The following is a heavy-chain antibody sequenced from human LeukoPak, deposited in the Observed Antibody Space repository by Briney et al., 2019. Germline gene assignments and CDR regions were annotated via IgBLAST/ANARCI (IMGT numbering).Heavy chain of an antibody. CDR1: GFTVSSNY. J-gene: IGHJ4*02. D-gene: IGHD5-18*01. CDR2: IYSGGST. Sequence: GGSLRLSCAASGFTVSSNYMNWVRQAPGKGLEWVSVIYSGGSTYYADSVKGRFTISRDNSKNTLYLQMNSLRAEDTAVYYCARVGRGGYSYGYFDYWGQGTLVTVSS. CDR3: ARVGRGGYSYGYFDY. V-gene: IGHV3-66*01.